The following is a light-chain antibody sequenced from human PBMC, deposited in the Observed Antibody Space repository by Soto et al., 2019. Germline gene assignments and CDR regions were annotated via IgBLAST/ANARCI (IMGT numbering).Light chain of an antibody. CDR1: KLDDKY. CDR2: QDT. Sequence: SYDLTQSSSVSVSPGQTASITCSGDKLDDKYISWYQQRPGQSPVLVIYQDTKRPSGIPERFSGSNSGNTATLTISGTQAMDEGDYYCQAWDTSVVFGGGTKLTVL. CDR3: QAWDTSVV. V-gene: IGLV3-1*01. J-gene: IGLJ3*02.